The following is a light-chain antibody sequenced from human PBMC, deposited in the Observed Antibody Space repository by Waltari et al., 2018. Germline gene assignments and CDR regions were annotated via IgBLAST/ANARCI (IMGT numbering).Light chain of an antibody. J-gene: IGLJ2*01. CDR3: ITKDTSLNAIV. CDR2: ENN. CDR1: SSNIGNNY. Sequence: QSVLTQPPSVSAAPGQKVTISCSGSSSNIGNNYVSWFQQLPGTAPKLLIYENNKRPSWTPDRFSGSKSGTSGTLDITGLQTGDEADYCCITKDTSLNAIVFGGGTKLTVL. V-gene: IGLV1-51*02.